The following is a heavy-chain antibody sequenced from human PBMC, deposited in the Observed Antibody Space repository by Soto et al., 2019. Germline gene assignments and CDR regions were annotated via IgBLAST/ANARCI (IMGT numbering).Heavy chain of an antibody. Sequence: QVQLVQSGAEVKKPGASVKVSCKASGYTFTNYDINWVRHATGQGLEWMGWMNPNSGNTGSAQKFQGRVTMTRDTPINTAYMELSSLRSDDTAVYYCVRLPDNVDVLTGRSGYNDYWGQGTLVTVSS. CDR2: MNPNSGNT. V-gene: IGHV1-8*01. J-gene: IGHJ4*02. CDR3: VRLPDNVDVLTGRSGYNDY. CDR1: GYTFTNYD. D-gene: IGHD3-9*01.